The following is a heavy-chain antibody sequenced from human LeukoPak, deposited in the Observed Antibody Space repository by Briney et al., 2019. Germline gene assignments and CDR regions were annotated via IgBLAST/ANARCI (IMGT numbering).Heavy chain of an antibody. CDR3: ARGQCSSTSCYNDLNWFDP. CDR1: GGTFSSYA. Sequence: SVNVSCKASGGTFSSYAISWVRQAPGPGLEWMGGIIPIFGTANYAQKFQGRVTITADESTSTAYMELSSLRSEDTAVYYCARGQCSSTSCYNDLNWFDPWGQGTLVTVSS. J-gene: IGHJ5*02. D-gene: IGHD2-2*01. V-gene: IGHV1-69*13. CDR2: IIPIFGTA.